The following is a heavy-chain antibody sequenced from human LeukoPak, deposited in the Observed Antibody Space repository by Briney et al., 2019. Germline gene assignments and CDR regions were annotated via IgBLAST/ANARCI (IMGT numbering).Heavy chain of an antibody. CDR3: ARGPNHYYYIDF. D-gene: IGHD2-8*01. CDR2: INPDGGVT. V-gene: IGHV1-2*02. J-gene: IGHJ6*03. Sequence: GASVKVSCKASGYSFTGYYIHWVRQAPGQGLEWMGWINPDGGVTKSAQKFQGRVTMTRDKSINTVYMELSGLTSDDTALYYCARGPNHYYYIDFWGRGTTVSVSS. CDR1: GYSFTGYY.